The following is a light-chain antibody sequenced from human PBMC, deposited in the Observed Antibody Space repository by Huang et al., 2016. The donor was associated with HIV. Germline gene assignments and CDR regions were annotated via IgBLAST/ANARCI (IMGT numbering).Light chain of an antibody. CDR3: LQHKCFLLPT. CDR1: QDIFDY. J-gene: IGKJ1*01. Sequence: DIQVTQSPSAMSASVGDRVTITCRTNQDIFDYLAWFQQKPGKAPKRLIYGLSMLQSGVPSRFSDSGSETEFPLTISSLHPEDSATFYCLQHKCFLLPTFGQGTKV. V-gene: IGKV1-17*03. CDR2: GLS.